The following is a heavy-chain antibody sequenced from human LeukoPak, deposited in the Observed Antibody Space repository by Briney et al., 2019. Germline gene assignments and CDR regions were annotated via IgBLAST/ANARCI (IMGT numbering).Heavy chain of an antibody. Sequence: PSETLSLTCTVSGGSIRSYNWHWIRQPAGKGLEWIGRIYSSGTTNYNASLMSRVTMSLDKSKSQFFLNLTSVTAADTAVYYCANLLYYFDYWGQGTLVTVSS. CDR3: ANLLYYFDY. J-gene: IGHJ4*02. V-gene: IGHV4-4*07. CDR1: GGSIRSYN. CDR2: IYSSGTT.